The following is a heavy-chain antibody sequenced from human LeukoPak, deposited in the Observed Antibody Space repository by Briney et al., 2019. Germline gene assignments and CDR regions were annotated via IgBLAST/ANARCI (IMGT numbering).Heavy chain of an antibody. D-gene: IGHD3-10*01. CDR1: GGSFSGYY. CDR3: ARAAGEWARLVY. J-gene: IGHJ4*02. V-gene: IGHV4-34*01. Sequence: SETLSLTCAVYGGSFSGYYWSWIRQPPGKGLEWIGEINHSGSTNYNPSLKSRVTISVDTSKNQFSLKLSSVTAADTAVYYCARAAGEWARLVYWGQGTLVTVSS. CDR2: INHSGST.